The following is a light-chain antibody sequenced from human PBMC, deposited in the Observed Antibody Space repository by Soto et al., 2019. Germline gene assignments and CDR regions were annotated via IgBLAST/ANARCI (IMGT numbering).Light chain of an antibody. V-gene: IGKV1-39*01. Sequence: DIQMTQSPSSLSASVGDTITITCRASQSVRSYLNWYQQKPGKAPDLLIYTTTSLQSEVPSRFSGSGSETHFTLTITSLQPEDFATYYCLQDYNYPRTFGQGTKVDIK. CDR1: QSVRSY. CDR2: TTT. J-gene: IGKJ1*01. CDR3: LQDYNYPRT.